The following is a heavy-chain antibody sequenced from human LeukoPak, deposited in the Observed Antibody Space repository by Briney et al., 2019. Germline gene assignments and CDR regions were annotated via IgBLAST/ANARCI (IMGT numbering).Heavy chain of an antibody. Sequence: PGGSLRLSCAASGFTFTNYGMIWVRQAPGKGLEWVSAISGSGRSTYYADSVKGRFTISRDNSKNTLYLQMNNLRAEDTAVYYCARGDGYSGSPKRPDYWGQGNLVTVSS. CDR2: ISGSGRST. CDR3: ARGDGYSGSPKRPDY. V-gene: IGHV3-23*01. D-gene: IGHD1-26*01. J-gene: IGHJ4*02. CDR1: GFTFTNYG.